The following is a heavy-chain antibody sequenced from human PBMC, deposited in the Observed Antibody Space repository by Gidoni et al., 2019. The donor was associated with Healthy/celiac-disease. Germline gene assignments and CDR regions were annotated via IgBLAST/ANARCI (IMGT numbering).Heavy chain of an antibody. CDR1: GFPFYDYG. CDR3: ARVSHSSSSSYYYYYYYMDV. D-gene: IGHD6-6*01. V-gene: IGHV3-20*01. J-gene: IGHJ6*03. CDR2: INWNGGST. Sequence: EVQLVESGVGVVRPGGSLRLPCAAPGFPFYDYGMSWVRQAPGKGLEWVSGINWNGGSTGYADSVKGRFTISRDNAKNSMYLQMNSLRAEDTALYHCARVSHSSSSSYYYYYYYMDVWGKGTTVTVSS.